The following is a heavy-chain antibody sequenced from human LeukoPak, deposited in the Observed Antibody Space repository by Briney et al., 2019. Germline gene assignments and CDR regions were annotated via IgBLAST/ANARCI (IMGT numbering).Heavy chain of an antibody. J-gene: IGHJ3*02. CDR3: ARELEAFDI. CDR2: ISTSSSYI. V-gene: IGHV3-21*01. Sequence: GGSLRFSCVASGFSFTSSHMTWVRQAPGKGLEWVSSISTSSSYIYYAASVKGRFTISRDSAKNSLYLHMNSLRAEDTAVYYCARELEAFDIWGQGTMVTVSS. CDR1: GFSFTSSH. D-gene: IGHD1-1*01.